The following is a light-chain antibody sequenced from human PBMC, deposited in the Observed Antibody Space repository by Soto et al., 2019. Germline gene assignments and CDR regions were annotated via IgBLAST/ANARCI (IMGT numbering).Light chain of an antibody. CDR3: HQRSNWPPLT. Sequence: EIVLTQSPATLSLSPGERATLSCRASQSVGGYLDWYQQKPGQAPRLLIYDASNRASGIPARFIGSGSGTDFSLTISSLEPEDLAVYYCHQRSNWPPLTFGGGTKVEIK. J-gene: IGKJ4*01. V-gene: IGKV3-11*01. CDR1: QSVGGY. CDR2: DAS.